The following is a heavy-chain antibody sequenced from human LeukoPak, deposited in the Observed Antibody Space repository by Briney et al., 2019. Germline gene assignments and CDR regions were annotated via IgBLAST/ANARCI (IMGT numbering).Heavy chain of an antibody. Sequence: PGGSLKLSCAASGFTFINYALHWVRQAPGKGLEWVAAIWYDGSNKHYADSVKGRFTISRDNSKNTLYLQMNSLRAEDTAVYYCAREYYYDSSLAFDIWGQGTMVTVSS. V-gene: IGHV3-33*08. CDR3: AREYYYDSSLAFDI. CDR1: GFTFINYA. D-gene: IGHD3-22*01. CDR2: IWYDGSNK. J-gene: IGHJ3*02.